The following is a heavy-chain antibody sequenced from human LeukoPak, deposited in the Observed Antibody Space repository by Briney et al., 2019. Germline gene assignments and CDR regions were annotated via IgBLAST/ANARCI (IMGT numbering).Heavy chain of an antibody. CDR3: ARVGALVRGNWFDP. Sequence: GASVKVSCKDSGGTFSSYAISWVRQAPGQGLEWMGGIIPIFGTANYAQKFQGRVTITADESTSTAYMELSSLRSEDTAVYYCARVGALVRGNWFDPWGQGTLVTVSS. D-gene: IGHD3-10*01. CDR1: GGTFSSYA. CDR2: IIPIFGTA. J-gene: IGHJ5*02. V-gene: IGHV1-69*13.